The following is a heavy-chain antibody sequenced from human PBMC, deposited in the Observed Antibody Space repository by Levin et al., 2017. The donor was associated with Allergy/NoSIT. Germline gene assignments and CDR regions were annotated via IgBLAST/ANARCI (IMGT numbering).Heavy chain of an antibody. J-gene: IGHJ4*02. CDR3: ARDIAAAGTDY. CDR1: GFTVSSNY. CDR2: IYSGGST. V-gene: IGHV3-53*01. Sequence: ASVKVSCAASGFTVSSNYMSWVRQAPGKGLEWVSVIYSGGSTYYADSVKGRFTISRDNSKNTLYLQMNSLRAEDTAVYYCARDIAAAGTDYWGQGTMVTVSS. D-gene: IGHD6-13*01.